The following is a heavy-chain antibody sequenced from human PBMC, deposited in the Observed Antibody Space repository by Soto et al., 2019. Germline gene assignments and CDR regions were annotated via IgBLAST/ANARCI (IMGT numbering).Heavy chain of an antibody. CDR1: GYTFTDYY. V-gene: IGHV1-2*02. CDR3: ARPPGYISDWYYFDL. D-gene: IGHD3-9*01. CDR2: ISPKSGGA. Sequence: GASVKVSCKASGYTFTDYYMHWVLQAPGHGFEWMGRISPKSGGANYAQKFQGRVTMTWDTSLNTAYMELSSLITEDTAVYYCARPPGYISDWYYFDLWGQGTQVTVSS. J-gene: IGHJ4*02.